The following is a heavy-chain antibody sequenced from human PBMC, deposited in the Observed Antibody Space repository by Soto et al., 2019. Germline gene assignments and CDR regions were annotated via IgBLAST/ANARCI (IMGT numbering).Heavy chain of an antibody. CDR3: ARDRGFSCFDL. CDR1: GFTFSDSW. Sequence: EVQLVESGGGLVQPGGSLRLSCAASGFTFSDSWMNWVRQAPGKGLEWVASTVPDGSERYYVDSVKGRFTISRDNTKPSLYLQMNSLRVDDTAIYYCARDRGFSCFDLWGQGTLVTVSS. CDR2: TVPDGSER. V-gene: IGHV3-7*01. J-gene: IGHJ5*01.